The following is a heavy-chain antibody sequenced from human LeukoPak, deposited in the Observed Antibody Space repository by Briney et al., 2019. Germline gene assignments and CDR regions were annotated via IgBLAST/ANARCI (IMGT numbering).Heavy chain of an antibody. CDR3: AKETCSSTSCSTDY. D-gene: IGHD2-2*01. J-gene: IGHJ4*02. CDR2: ISGSGGST. V-gene: IGHV3-23*01. CDR1: GFTFSSYA. Sequence: GGSLRLSCAASGFTFSSYAMSWVRQAPGKGLEWVSAISGSGGSTYYADSVKDRFTISRDNSKNTLYLQMNSLRAEDTAVYYCAKETCSSTSCSTDYWGQGTLVTVSS.